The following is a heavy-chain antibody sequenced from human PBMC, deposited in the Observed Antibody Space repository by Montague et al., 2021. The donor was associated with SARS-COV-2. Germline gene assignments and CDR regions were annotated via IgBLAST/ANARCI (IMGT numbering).Heavy chain of an antibody. CDR1: GGSFSGYY. J-gene: IGHJ4*02. CDR2: IYHGGST. Sequence: SETLSLTCAVYGGSFSGYYWSWIRQPPGKGLEWIGEIYHGGSTNYNPSLKSRVTISVDTSKNQFSLRLSSVTAADTAVYYCARDRGVQYQLQMPFYFDYWGQGTLVTVSS. V-gene: IGHV4-34*01. D-gene: IGHD2-2*01. CDR3: ARDRGVQYQLQMPFYFDY.